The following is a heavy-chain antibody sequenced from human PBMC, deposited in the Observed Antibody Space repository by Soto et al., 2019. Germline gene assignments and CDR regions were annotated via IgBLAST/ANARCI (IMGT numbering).Heavy chain of an antibody. D-gene: IGHD5-18*01. CDR2: IYNDGSST. Sequence: EEQLVESGGGLVRPGGSLRLSCAASGFTFSDYWMDWVRQAPGKRPVGVSKIYNDGSSTSSADSVKGRFIISRNHAENTLYLQMDSLRVEDTAVYYCARRVDTSDAFDIWGQGTMVIVSS. J-gene: IGHJ3*02. CDR1: GFTFSDYW. V-gene: IGHV3-74*01. CDR3: ARRVDTSDAFDI.